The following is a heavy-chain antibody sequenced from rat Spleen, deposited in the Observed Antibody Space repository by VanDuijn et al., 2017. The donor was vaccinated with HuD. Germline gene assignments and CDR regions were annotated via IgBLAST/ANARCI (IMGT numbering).Heavy chain of an antibody. CDR3: AKRDYDGYYPFAY. J-gene: IGHJ3*01. CDR1: GFTFSRYW. D-gene: IGHD1-12*03. V-gene: IGHV5-58*01. Sequence: EVQPVETGGGFVQPGRSLKLSCVGSGFTFSRYWMYWIRQAPGKGLECVSSINADGGSTYYPESVKGRFTISRDNAENTVYLQMNSLRSEDTATYYCAKRDYDGYYPFAYWGQGTLVTVSS. CDR2: INADGGST.